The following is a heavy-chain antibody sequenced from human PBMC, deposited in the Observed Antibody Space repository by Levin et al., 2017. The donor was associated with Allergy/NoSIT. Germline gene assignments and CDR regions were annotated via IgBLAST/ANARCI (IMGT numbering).Heavy chain of an antibody. CDR2: IYYRGST. CDR3: ARWAMVTGDCFDY. CDR1: GGSIRSSSYH. D-gene: IGHD5-18*01. Sequence: SQTLSLTCTVSGGSIRSSSYHWGWIRQPPGKGLEWIGSIYYRGSTYHNPSLKGRVTISVDMSKNQFSLKVFSVTAADTAVYYCARWAMVTGDCFDYWGQGTLVTVSS. J-gene: IGHJ4*02. V-gene: IGHV4-39*01.